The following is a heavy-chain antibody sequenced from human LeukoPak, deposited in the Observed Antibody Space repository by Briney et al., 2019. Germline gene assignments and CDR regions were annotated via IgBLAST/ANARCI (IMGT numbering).Heavy chain of an antibody. CDR2: IYYSGST. J-gene: IGHJ4*02. CDR1: GDSIRRDNYY. CDR3: ATHPLLDY. D-gene: IGHD3-16*02. V-gene: IGHV4-39*01. Sequence: PSETLSLTCTVSGDSIRRDNYYWGWIPQPPGKGLEWIGSIYYSGSTYYNPSLKSRVSISVDPSKSQFSLKLTSVTAADTAVYYCATHPLLDYWGQGSLVTVSS.